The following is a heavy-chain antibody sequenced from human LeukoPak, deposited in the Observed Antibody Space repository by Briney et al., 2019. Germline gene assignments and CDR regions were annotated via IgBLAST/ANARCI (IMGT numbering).Heavy chain of an antibody. CDR2: INSDGSST. Sequence: GGSLRLSCAASGFTFSNYWIHWVRQAPGKGLVWVARINSDGSSTTYADSVKGRFTISRDNAKNTLYLQMTSLRAEDTAVYYCAGSRGGPYYFDYWGQGTLVTVSS. CDR1: GFTFSNYW. V-gene: IGHV3-74*01. J-gene: IGHJ4*02. CDR3: AGSRGGPYYFDY. D-gene: IGHD3-10*01.